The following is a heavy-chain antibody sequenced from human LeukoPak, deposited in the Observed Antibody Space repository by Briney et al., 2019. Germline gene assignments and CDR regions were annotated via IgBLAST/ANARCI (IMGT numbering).Heavy chain of an antibody. J-gene: IGHJ4*02. Sequence: GGSLRLSCAASGFTFSSYAMHWVRQAPGKGLEWVAVISYDGSNKYYANSVKGRFTISRDNSKNTLYLHMNSLKAEDTAVYYRARDPTPWGGSYFDYWGQGTLVTVSS. CDR2: ISYDGSNK. CDR1: GFTFSSYA. D-gene: IGHD1-26*01. CDR3: ARDPTPWGGSYFDY. V-gene: IGHV3-30*01.